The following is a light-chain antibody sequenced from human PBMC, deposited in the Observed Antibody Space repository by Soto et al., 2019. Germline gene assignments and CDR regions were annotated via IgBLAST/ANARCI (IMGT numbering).Light chain of an antibody. Sequence: EFVLTQSPGTLSLSPGERATLSCRASQSVSSSYLAWYQQKPGQAPRLLIYGASSRATGIPDRFSGSGSGTDFALTISRLEPEDFAVYYCQQYVLSRWTCGQGTKVDIK. V-gene: IGKV3-20*01. CDR3: QQYVLSRWT. CDR2: GAS. J-gene: IGKJ1*01. CDR1: QSVSSSY.